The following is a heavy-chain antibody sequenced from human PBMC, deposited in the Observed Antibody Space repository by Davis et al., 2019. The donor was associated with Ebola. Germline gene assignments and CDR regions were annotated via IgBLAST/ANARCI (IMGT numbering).Heavy chain of an antibody. V-gene: IGHV1-2*06. J-gene: IGHJ4*02. CDR1: GYTFTTYG. D-gene: IGHD3-10*01. CDR2: VILKSGAT. CDR3: ARGGGSTQSGIDY. Sequence: ASVKVSCKASGYTFTTYGLTWVRQAPGQGLEWLGRVILKSGATNYAQKFQGRVTMTRDTSISTVYMELRSLRSDDTAVYYCARGGGSTQSGIDYWGQGTLVTVSS.